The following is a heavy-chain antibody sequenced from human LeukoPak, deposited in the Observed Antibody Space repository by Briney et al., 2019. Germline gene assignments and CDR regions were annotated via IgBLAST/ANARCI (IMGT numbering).Heavy chain of an antibody. D-gene: IGHD3-22*01. CDR2: ISYDGSNK. CDR3: AKGGHYDSSGYYIQID. Sequence: GGSLRLSCAASGFTFSSYGTHWVRQAPGKGLEWVAVISYDGSNKYYADSVKGRFTISRDNSKNTLYLQMNSLRAEDTAVYYCAKGGHYDSSGYYIQIDWGQGTLVTVSS. J-gene: IGHJ4*02. CDR1: GFTFSSYG. V-gene: IGHV3-30*18.